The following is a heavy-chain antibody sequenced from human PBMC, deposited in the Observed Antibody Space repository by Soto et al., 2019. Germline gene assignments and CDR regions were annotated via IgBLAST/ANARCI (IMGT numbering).Heavy chain of an antibody. CDR1: GGTFSSYA. Sequence: QVQLVQSGAEVKKPGSSVKVSCKASGGTFSSYAISWVRQAPGQGLEWMGGIIRICGTANYAQKFQGRVTITADESTSTAYMELSSLRSEDTAVYSCASSPYYYYGMDVWGQGTTVTVSS. CDR2: IIRICGTA. V-gene: IGHV1-69*12. CDR3: ASSPYYYYGMDV. J-gene: IGHJ6*02.